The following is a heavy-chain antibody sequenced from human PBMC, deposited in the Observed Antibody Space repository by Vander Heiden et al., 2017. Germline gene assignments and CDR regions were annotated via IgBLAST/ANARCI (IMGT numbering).Heavy chain of an antibody. Sequence: QVQLVESGGGVVQPGRSLRLSCAASEFTLRSYVMHWVRQAPGKGLEWVAVISYDGSNKYYADSVKGRFTISRDNSKNTLYLQMNSLRAEDTAVYYCARDRTGDHFDYWGQGTLVTVSS. CDR1: EFTLRSYV. CDR2: ISYDGSNK. J-gene: IGHJ4*02. D-gene: IGHD2-21*02. V-gene: IGHV3-30-3*01. CDR3: ARDRTGDHFDY.